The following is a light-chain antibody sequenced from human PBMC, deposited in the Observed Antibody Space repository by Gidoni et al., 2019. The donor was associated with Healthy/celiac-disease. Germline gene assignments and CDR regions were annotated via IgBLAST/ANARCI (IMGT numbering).Light chain of an antibody. J-gene: IGKJ1*01. CDR2: AAS. CDR3: QQYYSYPPWT. Sequence: AIRMTQSPSSFSASTVDRVTITCRASQGISSYLAWYQQKPGKAPKLLIYAASTLQSGVPSRFSGSGSWTDFTLTISCLQSEDFATYYCQQYYSYPPWTFGQGTKVEFK. CDR1: QGISSY. V-gene: IGKV1-8*01.